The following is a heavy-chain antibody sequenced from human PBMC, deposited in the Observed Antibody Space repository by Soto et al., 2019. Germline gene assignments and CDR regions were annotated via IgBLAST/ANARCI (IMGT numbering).Heavy chain of an antibody. D-gene: IGHD3-22*01. CDR3: ARLGAYYQSLDP. Sequence: ASETLSLTCAVYGGSFSDYYWTWIRQPPGKGLEWIGEINYRGTATYNPSLNSRVAISLDMSKNQFSLTLSSVTAADTAVYYCARLGAYYQSLDPWGQGTLVTVSS. CDR1: GGSFSDYY. CDR2: INYRGTA. V-gene: IGHV4-34*01. J-gene: IGHJ5*02.